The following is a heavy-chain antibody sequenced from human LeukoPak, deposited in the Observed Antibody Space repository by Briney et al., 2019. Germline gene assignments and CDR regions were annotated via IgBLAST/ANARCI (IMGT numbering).Heavy chain of an antibody. V-gene: IGHV3-23*01. J-gene: IGHJ4*02. D-gene: IGHD1-26*01. Sequence: GGSLRLSSVASGFTFSSYAMSWYRQAPGKGLEWVSTISGSGGSTYYADTVKGRFTISRDNSKDTLYLQMNSLRAEDTAVYYCAKHSGSYYCFDYLGPAILVTVSS. CDR1: GFTFSSYA. CDR2: ISGSGGST. CDR3: AKHSGSYYCFDY.